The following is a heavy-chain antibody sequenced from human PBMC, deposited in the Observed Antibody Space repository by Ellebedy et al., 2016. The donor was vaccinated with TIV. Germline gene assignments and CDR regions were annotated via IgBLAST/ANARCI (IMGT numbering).Heavy chain of an antibody. CDR1: GFTFNNYA. CDR3: ARTPGEGAWDRVDV. CDR2: ISYDGTNN. J-gene: IGHJ6*02. Sequence: GGSLRLSCAASGFTFNNYAMHWVRRAPGKGLEWVALISYDGTNNYKADSVRGRFSISRDNSKNSLHLQMNNLRDEDTAGYHWARTPGEGAWDRVDVWGPGTTVTVAS. D-gene: IGHD1-26*01. V-gene: IGHV3-30-3*01.